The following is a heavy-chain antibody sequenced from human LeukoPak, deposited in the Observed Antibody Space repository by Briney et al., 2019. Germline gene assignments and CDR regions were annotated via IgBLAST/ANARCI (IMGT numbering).Heavy chain of an antibody. CDR3: ARRYYYGSGSYYKHEYFDI. CDR1: GYSFTSYW. Sequence: GESLKISCKGSGYSFTSYWIGWVRQMPGKGLEWMGIIYPGDSDTRYSPSFQGQVTISADKSISTAYLQWSSLKASDTAMYYCARRYYYGSGSYYKHEYFDIWGQGTMVTVSS. D-gene: IGHD3-10*01. J-gene: IGHJ3*02. V-gene: IGHV5-51*01. CDR2: IYPGDSDT.